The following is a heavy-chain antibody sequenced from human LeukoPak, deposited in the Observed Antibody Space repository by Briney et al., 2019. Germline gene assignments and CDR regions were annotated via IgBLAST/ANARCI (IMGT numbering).Heavy chain of an antibody. D-gene: IGHD1-26*01. J-gene: IGHJ4*02. CDR3: ARDRVGATDYFDY. CDR1: GFTSSSYA. V-gene: IGHV3-30-3*01. CDR2: ISYDGSNK. Sequence: PGGSLRLSCAASGFTSSSYAMHWVRQAPGKGLEWVAVISYDGSNKYYADSVKGRFTISRDNSKNTLNLQMNSLRAEDTAVYYCARDRVGATDYFDYWGQGTLVTVSS.